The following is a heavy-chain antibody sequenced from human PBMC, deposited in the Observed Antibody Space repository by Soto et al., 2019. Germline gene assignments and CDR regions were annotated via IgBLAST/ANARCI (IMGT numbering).Heavy chain of an antibody. CDR3: ARIRAAYCSGGSCYSGSDAFDI. CDR1: GFSLSTSGMC. D-gene: IGHD2-15*01. CDR2: IDWDDDK. J-gene: IGHJ3*02. Sequence: GSGPTLVNPTQTLTLTCTFSGFSLSTSGMCVSWIRQPPGKALEWLARIDWDDDKYYSTSLKTRLTISKDTSKNQVVLTMTNMDSVDTATYFCARIRAAYCSGGSCYSGSDAFDIWGQGTMLTVSS. V-gene: IGHV2-70*11.